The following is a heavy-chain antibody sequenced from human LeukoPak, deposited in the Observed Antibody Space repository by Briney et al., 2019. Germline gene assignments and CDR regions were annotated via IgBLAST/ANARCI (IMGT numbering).Heavy chain of an antibody. V-gene: IGHV3-21*01. D-gene: IGHD3-9*01. J-gene: IGHJ4*02. CDR1: GFTFSSYS. CDR3: ARGLPYYDILTGYSLSNYFDY. Sequence: GGSLRLSCAASGFTFSSYSMNWVRQAPGKGLEWVSSISSSSSYIYYADSVKGRFTISRDNAKNSLYLQMNSLRAEDTAVYYCARGLPYYDILTGYSLSNYFDYWGQGTLVTVSS. CDR2: ISSSSSYI.